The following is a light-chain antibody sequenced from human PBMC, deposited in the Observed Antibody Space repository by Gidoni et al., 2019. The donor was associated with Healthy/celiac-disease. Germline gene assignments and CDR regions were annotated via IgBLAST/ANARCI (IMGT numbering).Light chain of an antibody. Sequence: EIVLTQSPATLSLSPGERATLSCRASQSVSSYLAWYQQKPGQAPRLLIYDASNRATGIPARFSGSGSGTDFTLTISSLEPEDVAVYYCQQRSNWPPYTFXQXTKLEIK. J-gene: IGKJ2*01. CDR1: QSVSSY. V-gene: IGKV3-11*01. CDR3: QQRSNWPPYT. CDR2: DAS.